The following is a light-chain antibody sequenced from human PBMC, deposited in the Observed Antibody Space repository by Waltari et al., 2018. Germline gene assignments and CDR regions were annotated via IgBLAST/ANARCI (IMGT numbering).Light chain of an antibody. CDR2: KDT. V-gene: IGLV3-25*03. CDR1: ALANQY. Sequence: SYDLTQPPSVSVSPGQTARITCSGDALANQYAHWYQQKAGQAPVVMIYKDTHRPSGNPERLSGSSSGTTVTLTIRGVQAEDEADYYCQSVDSSASYVIFGGGTKLTVL. J-gene: IGLJ2*01. CDR3: QSVDSSASYVI.